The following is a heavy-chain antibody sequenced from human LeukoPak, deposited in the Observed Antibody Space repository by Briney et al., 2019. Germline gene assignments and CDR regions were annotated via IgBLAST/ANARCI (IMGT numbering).Heavy chain of an antibody. D-gene: IGHD3-3*01. CDR1: GFTFSSYA. CDR2: ISGSGGST. V-gene: IGHV3-23*01. CDR3: AKGSYASGYYYYGMDV. Sequence: GGSLRLSCAASGFTFSSYAMSWVRQAPGKGLEWVSAISGSGGSTYYADSVKGRFTISRDNSKNTLYLQMNSLRAEDTAVYYCAKGSYASGYYYYGMDVWGQGTTVTVSS. J-gene: IGHJ6*02.